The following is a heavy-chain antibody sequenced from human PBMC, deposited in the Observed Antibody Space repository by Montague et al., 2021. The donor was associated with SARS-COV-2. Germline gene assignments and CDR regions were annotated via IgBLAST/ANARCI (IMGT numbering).Heavy chain of an antibody. Sequence: SETLSLTCTVSGGPISSSNYYWGWIRQPPGKGPEWIGNMYYSGSTYYNPPLKGRVTISIDTSKNQFSLKLSSVTAADTAVYYCARDDIVLQGVTKGMDVWGQGTTVTVSS. V-gene: IGHV4-39*07. CDR2: MYYSGST. J-gene: IGHJ6*02. CDR3: ARDDIVLQGVTKGMDV. CDR1: GGPISSSNYY. D-gene: IGHD3-10*01.